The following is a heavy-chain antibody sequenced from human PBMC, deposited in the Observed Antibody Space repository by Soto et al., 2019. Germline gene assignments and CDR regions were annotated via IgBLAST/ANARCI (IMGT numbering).Heavy chain of an antibody. CDR1: GFTFSDFW. CDR2: IKQDGSGK. J-gene: IGHJ4*02. CDR3: ARVGRSTSWNYFDY. D-gene: IGHD2-2*01. Sequence: EVQLVESGGGLVQPGGSLRLSCAASGFTFSDFWMTWVRQAPGRGLEWVANIKQDGSGKYYVDSVKGRFTISRDNAKNSLYLQMNSLRAEDTAVYYCARVGRSTSWNYFDYWGQGTLVTVSS. V-gene: IGHV3-7*01.